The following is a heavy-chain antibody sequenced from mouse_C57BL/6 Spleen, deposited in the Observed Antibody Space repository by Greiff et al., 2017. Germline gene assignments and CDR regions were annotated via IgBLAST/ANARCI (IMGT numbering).Heavy chain of an antibody. J-gene: IGHJ4*01. Sequence: EVMLVESGGGLVQPGGSLKLSCAASGFTFSDYYMYWVRQTPEKRLEWVAYISNGGGSTYYPDTVKGRFTISRDNAKNTLYLQMSRLKSEDTAMYYCARDYYGSSYGYYAMDYWGQGTSVTVSS. D-gene: IGHD1-1*01. CDR1: GFTFSDYY. V-gene: IGHV5-12*01. CDR2: ISNGGGST. CDR3: ARDYYGSSYGYYAMDY.